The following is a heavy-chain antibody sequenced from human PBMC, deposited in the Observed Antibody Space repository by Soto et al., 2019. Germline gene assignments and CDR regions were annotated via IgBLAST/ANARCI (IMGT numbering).Heavy chain of an antibody. Sequence: ASVKVSCKASGYTFTSYDINWVRQATGQGLEWMGWMNPNSGNTGYAQKFQGRVTMTRNTSISTAYMGLSSLRSEDTAVYYCARGDIVVVPAVISMRYYYYYYMDVWGKGTTVTVSS. CDR1: GYTFTSYD. D-gene: IGHD2-2*01. CDR3: ARGDIVVVPAVISMRYYYYYYMDV. V-gene: IGHV1-8*01. J-gene: IGHJ6*03. CDR2: MNPNSGNT.